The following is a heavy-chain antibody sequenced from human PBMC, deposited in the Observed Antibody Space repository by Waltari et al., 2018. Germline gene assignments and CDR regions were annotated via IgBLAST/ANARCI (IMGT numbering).Heavy chain of an antibody. V-gene: IGHV3-23*01. D-gene: IGHD7-27*01. CDR3: ARGSGVDY. J-gene: IGHJ4*02. Sequence: EVQLLESGGGLVQPGGSLGLSCAASGFTFNTYVMNWVRQAPGKGLEWVSSISDGGGIINYADSVKGRFTISRDNSKNTLYLQMNSLRAEDTAVYYCARGSGVDYWGQGTLVTISS. CDR2: ISDGGGII. CDR1: GFTFNTYV.